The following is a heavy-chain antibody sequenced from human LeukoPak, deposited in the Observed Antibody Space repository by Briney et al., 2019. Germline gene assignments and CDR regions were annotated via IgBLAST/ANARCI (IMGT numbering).Heavy chain of an antibody. CDR2: FDPEDGET. CDR1: GYTLTELF. J-gene: IGHJ4*02. Sequence: ASVKVSCKVSGYTLTELFMHWVRQAPGKGLEWMGGFDPEDGETIYAQKFQGRVTMTEDTSTDTAYMELSSLRSEDTAVYYCATHKGSGWYVGYWGQGTLVTVSS. D-gene: IGHD6-19*01. CDR3: ATHKGSGWYVGY. V-gene: IGHV1-24*01.